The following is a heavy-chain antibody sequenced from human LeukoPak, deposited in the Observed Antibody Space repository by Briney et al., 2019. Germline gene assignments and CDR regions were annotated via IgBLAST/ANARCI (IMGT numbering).Heavy chain of an antibody. CDR3: AREYYDILTGYYTSHTYFDY. V-gene: IGHV3-66*01. CDR2: IYSGGST. CDR1: GFTVSSNY. J-gene: IGHJ4*02. Sequence: GGSLRLSCAASGFTVSSNYMSWVRQAPGKGLEWVSVIYSGGSTYYADSVKGRFTISRDNSKNTLYLQMNSLRAEDTAVYYCAREYYDILTGYYTSHTYFDYWGQGTLVTVSS. D-gene: IGHD3-9*01.